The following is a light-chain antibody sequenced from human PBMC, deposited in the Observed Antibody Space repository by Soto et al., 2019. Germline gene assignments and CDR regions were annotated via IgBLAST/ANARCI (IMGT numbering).Light chain of an antibody. CDR1: QDIREC. CDR2: DAS. V-gene: IGKV1-33*01. CDR3: QQYDDLPPRT. Sequence: DVQMTQSPSSLSASVGDRVTITCQASQDIRECLNWYQQKPGKAPRLLIYDASSLETGVPPRFSGSGSGTDFTFTISSLQPEDIGTYYCQQYDDLPPRTFGGGTKVELK. J-gene: IGKJ4*01.